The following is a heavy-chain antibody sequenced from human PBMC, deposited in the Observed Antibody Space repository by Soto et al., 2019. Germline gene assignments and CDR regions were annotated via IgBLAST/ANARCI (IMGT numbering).Heavy chain of an antibody. Sequence: GGSLRLSCAASGFTFSPFWMHWVRQAPGKGLVWLSHINSDGSTIVYADSVKGRFTISRDNSKNTLYLQMNSLRAEDTAVYYCAKDYIPHSSGSGGKWFDPWGQGTLVTVSS. V-gene: IGHV3-74*01. CDR2: INSDGSTI. J-gene: IGHJ5*02. D-gene: IGHD6-19*01. CDR1: GFTFSPFW. CDR3: AKDYIPHSSGSGGKWFDP.